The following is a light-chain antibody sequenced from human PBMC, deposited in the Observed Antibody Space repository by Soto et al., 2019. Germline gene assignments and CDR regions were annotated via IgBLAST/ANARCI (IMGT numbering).Light chain of an antibody. V-gene: IGKV3-11*01. CDR2: DAS. Sequence: EIVLTQSPATLSLSPGERATLSCRASQSVSFYFAWYQQRPGRAPRLLIYDASNRATGIPARFSGSGSGTDFTLTISSLEPEDFAVYYCQQRSKWPLTFGQGTRLEIK. CDR3: QQRSKWPLT. CDR1: QSVSFY. J-gene: IGKJ5*01.